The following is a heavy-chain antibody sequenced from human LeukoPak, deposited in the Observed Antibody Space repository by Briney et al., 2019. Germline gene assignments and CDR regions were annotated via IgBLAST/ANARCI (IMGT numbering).Heavy chain of an antibody. Sequence: SETLSLTCAVYGGSFSGYYWSWIRQPPGKGLEWIGEINHSGSTNYNPSLKSRVTISVDTSKNQFSLKLSSVTAADTAVYYCARGYGGILVPAAIRSLFLDPWGQGTLVTVSS. CDR2: INHSGST. V-gene: IGHV4-34*01. CDR3: ARGYGGILVPAAIRSLFLDP. CDR1: GGSFSGYY. J-gene: IGHJ5*02. D-gene: IGHD2-2*02.